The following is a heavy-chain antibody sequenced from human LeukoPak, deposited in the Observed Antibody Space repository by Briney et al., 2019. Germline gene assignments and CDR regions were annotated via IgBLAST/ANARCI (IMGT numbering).Heavy chain of an antibody. D-gene: IGHD3-3*01. V-gene: IGHV4-34*01. CDR2: INHSGST. CDR3: ARGSYDFWSGYYTY. Sequence: SETLSLTCAVYGGSFSGYYWSWIRQPPGKGLEWIGEINHSGSTNYNPSLKGRVTISVDRSKNQFSLKLSSVTAADTAVYYCARGSYDFWSGYYTYWGQGTLVTVSS. CDR1: GGSFSGYY. J-gene: IGHJ4*02.